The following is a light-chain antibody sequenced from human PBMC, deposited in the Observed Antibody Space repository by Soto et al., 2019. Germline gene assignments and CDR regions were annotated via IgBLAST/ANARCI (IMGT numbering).Light chain of an antibody. CDR2: GAS. Sequence: EIVLTQSPGTLSLSPGERATLSCRASQSVIRSYLAWYQQKPGQAPRLLIYGASSRATGIPDRFSGSGSGTDFTLTISRLEPEDFAVYFCQQYGSSPRTFGQGTKVDI. J-gene: IGKJ1*01. CDR1: QSVIRSY. V-gene: IGKV3-20*01. CDR3: QQYGSSPRT.